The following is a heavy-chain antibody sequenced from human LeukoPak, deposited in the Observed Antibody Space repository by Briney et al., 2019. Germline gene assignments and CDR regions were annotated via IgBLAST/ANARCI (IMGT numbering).Heavy chain of an antibody. Sequence: ASVKVSCKASGYTFTSYYMHWVRQAPGQGLEWMGWINPNSGGTNYAQKFQGRVTMTRDTSISTAYMELSRLRSDDTAVYYCARGLNTAMSTAYDAFDIWGQGTMVTVSS. D-gene: IGHD5-18*01. CDR3: ARGLNTAMSTAYDAFDI. V-gene: IGHV1-2*02. CDR2: INPNSGGT. CDR1: GYTFTSYY. J-gene: IGHJ3*02.